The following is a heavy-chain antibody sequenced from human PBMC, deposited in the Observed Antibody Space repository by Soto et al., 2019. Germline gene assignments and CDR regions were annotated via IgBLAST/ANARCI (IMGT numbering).Heavy chain of an antibody. V-gene: IGHV1-69*13. Sequence: GASVKVSCKASGYTFTSYDINWVRQATGQGLEWMGGINPNCGNTNYAQKFQGRVTITADESMSTAYMELSSLRSEDTAVYYCARDIGEWELLSYYYYGMDVWGQGTTVTVSS. CDR2: INPNCGNT. CDR1: GYTFTSYD. D-gene: IGHD1-26*01. CDR3: ARDIGEWELLSYYYYGMDV. J-gene: IGHJ6*02.